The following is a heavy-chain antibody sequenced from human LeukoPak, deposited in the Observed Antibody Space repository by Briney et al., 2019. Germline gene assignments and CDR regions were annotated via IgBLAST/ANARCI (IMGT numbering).Heavy chain of an antibody. CDR3: AKDIGGTLLEQPDY. CDR1: GFTFSSYA. J-gene: IGHJ4*02. D-gene: IGHD3-16*01. Sequence: GGSLRLSCAASGFTFSSYAMSWVRQAPGKGLEWVSAISGSGGSTYYADSVKGRFTISRDNSKNTLYLQMNSLRAEDTAVYYCAKDIGGTLLEQPDYGGQGPLVTVSS. CDR2: ISGSGGST. V-gene: IGHV3-23*01.